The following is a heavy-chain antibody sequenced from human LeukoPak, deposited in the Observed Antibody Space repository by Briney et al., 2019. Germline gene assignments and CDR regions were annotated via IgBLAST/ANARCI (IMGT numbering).Heavy chain of an antibody. J-gene: IGHJ3*02. CDR3: AKAYDSSGYYGAHAFDI. V-gene: IGHV3-33*06. CDR2: IWYDGSNK. CDR1: GYTFTGYY. D-gene: IGHD3-22*01. Sequence: SCKASGYTFTGYYMHWVRQAPGKGLEWVAVIWYDGSNKYYADSVKGRFTISRDNSKNTLYLQMNSLRAEDTAVYYCAKAYDSSGYYGAHAFDIWGQGTMVTVSS.